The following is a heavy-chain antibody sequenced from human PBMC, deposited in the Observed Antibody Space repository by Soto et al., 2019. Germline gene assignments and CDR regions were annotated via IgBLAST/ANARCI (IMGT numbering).Heavy chain of an antibody. J-gene: IGHJ4*02. V-gene: IGHV4-59*01. D-gene: IGHD2-15*01. CDR3: VKDVVFWP. Sequence: SETLSLTCTVSGGSISSYYWSWIRQPPGKGLEWIGYIYYSGSTNYNPSLKSRVTISVDNSKNTLSLQMSSLRGDDTAMYYCVKDVVFWPWGQGTLVTVSS. CDR1: GGSISSYY. CDR2: IYYSGST.